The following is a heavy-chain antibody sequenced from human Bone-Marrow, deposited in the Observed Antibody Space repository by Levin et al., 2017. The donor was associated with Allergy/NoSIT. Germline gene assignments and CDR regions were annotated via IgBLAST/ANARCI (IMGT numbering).Heavy chain of an antibody. D-gene: IGHD2-2*01. CDR1: GFNFGSYG. CDR3: LAACSSTTVACLY. CDR2: MSYDGRNK. J-gene: IGHJ4*02. Sequence: PGGSLRLSCAASGFNFGSYGMHWVRQAPGKELEWVAVMSYDGRNKYYADSVKGRFTISRDSSMNTLYLQMSSLRPEDTAVYYCLAACSSTTVACLYWGQGTLVTVSS. V-gene: IGHV3-30*03.